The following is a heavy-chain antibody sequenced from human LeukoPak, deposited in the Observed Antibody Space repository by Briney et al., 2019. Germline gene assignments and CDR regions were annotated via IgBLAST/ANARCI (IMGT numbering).Heavy chain of an antibody. J-gene: IGHJ4*02. CDR3: AREGTRGFFDS. CDR2: INLDGSEK. Sequence: PGGSLRLSCAASGFTFSSYWMSWVRQAPGKGLEWVADINLDGSEKYYVDSVKGRFTISRDNAKNSLNLHMNNLRAEDTAVYYCAREGTRGFFDSWGQGTLVTVSS. D-gene: IGHD1/OR15-1a*01. V-gene: IGHV3-7*01. CDR1: GFTFSSYW.